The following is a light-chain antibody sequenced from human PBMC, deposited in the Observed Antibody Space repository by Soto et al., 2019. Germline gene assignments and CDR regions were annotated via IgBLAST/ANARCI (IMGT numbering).Light chain of an antibody. CDR1: QSVSSSY. J-gene: IGKJ5*01. CDR3: LHHHNFPIT. CDR2: SAS. V-gene: IGKV3-20*01. Sequence: EIVLTQSPGTLSLSPGERATLSCRASQSVSSSYLAWYQQKPGQAPRFLIYSASSRATGIPDRFSGSGSGTDFTLTISSLQPEDFATYYCLHHHNFPITFGQGTRLEI.